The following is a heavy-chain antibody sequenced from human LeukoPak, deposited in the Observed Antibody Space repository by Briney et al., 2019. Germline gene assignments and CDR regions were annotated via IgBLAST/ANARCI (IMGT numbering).Heavy chain of an antibody. D-gene: IGHD2-2*01. CDR1: GYTFTGYY. CDR2: INPNSGGT. J-gene: IGHJ3*02. Sequence: ASVKVSCKASGYTFTGYYMHWVRQAPGQGLEWMGWINPNSGGTNYAQKFQGRVTMTRHTSISTAYMELSRLRYDDTAVYYCARDRYSIVVVPTAGAFDIWGQGTMVTVSS. V-gene: IGHV1-2*02. CDR3: ARDRYSIVVVPTAGAFDI.